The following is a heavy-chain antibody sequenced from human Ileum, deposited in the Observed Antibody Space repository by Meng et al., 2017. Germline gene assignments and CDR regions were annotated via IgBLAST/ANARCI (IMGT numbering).Heavy chain of an antibody. D-gene: IGHD5-18*01. CDR3: ATNTAMARYYFDF. CDR2: IYSGGST. V-gene: IGHV3-66*02. Sequence: VQLVESGGGLVQPGGSLRLSCAASGFTVSSNYMTWVRQAPGKGLEWVSIIYSGGSTYYADSVKGRFTISRDNSKNTLYLQMNSLRAEDTAVYYCATNTAMARYYFDFWGQGTLVTVAS. CDR1: GFTVSSNY. J-gene: IGHJ4*02.